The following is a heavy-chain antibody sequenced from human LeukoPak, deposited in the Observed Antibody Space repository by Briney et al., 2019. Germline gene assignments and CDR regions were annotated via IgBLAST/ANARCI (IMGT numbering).Heavy chain of an antibody. D-gene: IGHD3-22*01. CDR2: IKQDGSEK. V-gene: IGHV3-7*04. J-gene: IGHJ4*02. CDR1: GLTFSSYW. Sequence: QSGGSLRLSCAVSGLTFSSYWMSWVRQAPGEGLEWVANIKQDGSEKYYVDSVKGRFTISRDNAKNSLFLQMNSLRAEDTAVYYCARGEYYYDGGYWGQGTLVTVSS. CDR3: ARGEYYYDGGY.